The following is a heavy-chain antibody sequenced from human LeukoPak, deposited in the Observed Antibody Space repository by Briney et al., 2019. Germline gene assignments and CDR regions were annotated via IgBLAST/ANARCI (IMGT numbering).Heavy chain of an antibody. CDR3: AGTAIAVAGTPFDY. D-gene: IGHD6-19*01. CDR2: INHSGST. J-gene: IGHJ4*02. V-gene: IGHV4-34*01. Sequence: PSETLSLTCAVYGGSFSGYYWSWIRQPPGKGLEWIGEINHSGSTNYNPSLKSRVTISVDTSKNQFSLKLSSVTAADTAVYYCAGTAIAVAGTPFDYWGQGTLVTVSS. CDR1: GGSFSGYY.